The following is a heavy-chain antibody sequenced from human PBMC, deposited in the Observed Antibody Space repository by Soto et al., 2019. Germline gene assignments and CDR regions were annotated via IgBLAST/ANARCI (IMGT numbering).Heavy chain of an antibody. D-gene: IGHD3-9*01. V-gene: IGHV1-24*01. Sequence: ASVKVSCKVPGYTLTELSMHWVRQALGKGLEWMGGFDPEDGETIYAQKFQGRVTMTEDTSTDTAYMELSSLRSEDTAVYYCAVGAYYDILTGYKIFDYWGQGTLVTVSS. CDR3: AVGAYYDILTGYKIFDY. J-gene: IGHJ4*02. CDR2: FDPEDGET. CDR1: GYTLTELS.